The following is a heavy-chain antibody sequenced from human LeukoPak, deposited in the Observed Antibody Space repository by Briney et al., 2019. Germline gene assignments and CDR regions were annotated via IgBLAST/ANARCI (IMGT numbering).Heavy chain of an antibody. CDR1: GGSFSGYY. Sequence: PSETMSLTCAVYGGSFSGYYWSWIRQPPGKGLEWIGEINHSGSTNYNPSLKSRVTISVDTSKNQFSLKLSSVTAADTAVYYCARGVLDYWGQGTLVTVSS. CDR3: ARGVLDY. CDR2: INHSGST. J-gene: IGHJ4*02. D-gene: IGHD6-6*01. V-gene: IGHV4-34*01.